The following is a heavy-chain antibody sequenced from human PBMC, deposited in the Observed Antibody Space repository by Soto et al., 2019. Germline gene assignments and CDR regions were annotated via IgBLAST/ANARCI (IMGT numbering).Heavy chain of an antibody. CDR1: GFTFDYYW. CDR2: VHSDGTTT. D-gene: IGHD3-10*01. V-gene: IGHV3-74*01. J-gene: IGHJ3*01. CDR3: VRGDRGGFDL. Sequence: EVQLVESGGGLVQPGESLRLSCAASGFTFDYYWMHWVRQAPGKGLVWVSRVHSDGTTTTYADSVKGRFTISRDNARITVSLQMSSLRAEDTAIYYCVRGDRGGFDLWGHGTVVTVSS.